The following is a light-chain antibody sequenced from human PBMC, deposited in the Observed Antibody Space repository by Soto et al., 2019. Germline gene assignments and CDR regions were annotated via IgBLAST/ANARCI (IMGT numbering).Light chain of an antibody. Sequence: EIVMTQSPATLSVSPGERATLSCRASQSVSGNLAWYQQKPGHAPRVLIYGASTSATGIPDRFSGSGSGTEFTLTISSLQSEDFAVYYCQQYNNWPPGTFGQGTRLEIK. CDR1: QSVSGN. V-gene: IGKV3-15*01. CDR3: QQYNNWPPGT. J-gene: IGKJ5*01. CDR2: GAS.